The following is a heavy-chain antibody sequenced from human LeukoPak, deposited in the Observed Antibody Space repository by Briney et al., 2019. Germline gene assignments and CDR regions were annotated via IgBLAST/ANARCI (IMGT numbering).Heavy chain of an antibody. V-gene: IGHV3-72*01. CDR3: ARVFRGIDY. Sequence: PGGSLRLSCAASGFTFSDHYIDWVRQAPGKGLEWVGRSRDKGNSYTTAYAASVRGRFTISRDDSKNSLYLRMNSLRAEDTAVYYCARVFRGIDYWGQGTLVTVSS. CDR2: SRDKGNSYTT. D-gene: IGHD3-16*01. J-gene: IGHJ4*02. CDR1: GFTFSDHY.